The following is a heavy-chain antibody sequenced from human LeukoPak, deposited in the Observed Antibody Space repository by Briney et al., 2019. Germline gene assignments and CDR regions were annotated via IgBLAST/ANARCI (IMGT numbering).Heavy chain of an antibody. CDR2: ISYDGSNK. CDR3: AKQYYYGSGSPLDY. Sequence: PGGSLRLSCAASGFTFSSYGMHWVRQAPGKGLEWVAVISYDGSNKYHADSMKGRSTISRDNSKNTLYLQMNSQRAEDTAVYYCAKQYYYGSGSPLDYWGQGTLVTVSS. V-gene: IGHV3-30*18. D-gene: IGHD3-10*01. J-gene: IGHJ4*02. CDR1: GFTFSSYG.